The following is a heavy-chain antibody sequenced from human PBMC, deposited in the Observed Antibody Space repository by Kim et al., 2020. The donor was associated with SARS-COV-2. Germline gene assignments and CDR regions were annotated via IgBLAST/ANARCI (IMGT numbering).Heavy chain of an antibody. J-gene: IGHJ4*02. D-gene: IGHD5-12*01. Sequence: AQKLQGRVTMTTDTSTSTAYMELRSLRSDDTAVYYCAREERRGYLDRFDYWGQGTLVTVSS. V-gene: IGHV1-18*01. CDR3: AREERRGYLDRFDY.